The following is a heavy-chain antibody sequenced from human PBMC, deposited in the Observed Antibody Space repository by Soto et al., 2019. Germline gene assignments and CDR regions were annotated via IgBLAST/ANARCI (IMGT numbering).Heavy chain of an antibody. J-gene: IGHJ4*02. D-gene: IGHD1-26*01. CDR1: GYSISSGYY. CDR2: MYHSGST. Sequence: PSETLSLTCAVSGYSISSGYYWGWIRQPPGKGLEWIGSMYHSGSTDYNPSLKSRITISVDTSKNRFSLKLRSATAADTAVYYCVRDYSGSSFDYWGQGTLVTVSS. CDR3: VRDYSGSSFDY. V-gene: IGHV4-38-2*02.